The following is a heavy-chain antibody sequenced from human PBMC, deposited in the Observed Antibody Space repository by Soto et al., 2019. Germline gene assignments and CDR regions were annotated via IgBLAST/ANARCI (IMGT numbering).Heavy chain of an antibody. Sequence: SETLSLTCTVSGGSISSYYWSWIRQPPGKGLEWLGCIDYSGSTNYNPSLKSRVTISIDTSKNQFALKLSSVTAADTAVYYCARERYSYAFDHGGQGTPVT. CDR3: ARERYSYAFDH. V-gene: IGHV4-59*01. J-gene: IGHJ4*02. D-gene: IGHD5-18*01. CDR1: GGSISSYY. CDR2: IDYSGST.